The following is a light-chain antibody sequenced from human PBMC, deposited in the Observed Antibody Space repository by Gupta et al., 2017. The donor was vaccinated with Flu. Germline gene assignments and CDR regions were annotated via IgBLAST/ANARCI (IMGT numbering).Light chain of an antibody. CDR2: EVS. Sequence: QSALTQPASVSGSPGQSITISCTGTSSDVGGYNYVSWYQQHPGKAPKLMIYEVSNRPSGVSDRFSASKSGNTASLTISGLQAEDEADYYCSSFTTSSTLVFGGGTKVFVL. V-gene: IGLV2-14*03. J-gene: IGLJ3*02. CDR3: SSFTTSSTLV. CDR1: SSDVGGYNY.